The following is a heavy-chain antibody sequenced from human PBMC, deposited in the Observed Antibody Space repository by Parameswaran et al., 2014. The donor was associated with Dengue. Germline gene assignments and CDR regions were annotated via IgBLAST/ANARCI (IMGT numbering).Heavy chain of an antibody. J-gene: IGHJ6*02. CDR2: IYYSGST. Sequence: PGKGLEWIGSIYYSGSTYYNPSLKSRVTISVDTSKNQFSLKLSSVTAADTAVYYCARRGYDILTGYYYYGMDVWGQGTTVTVSS. V-gene: IGHV4-39*01. CDR3: ARRGYDILTGYYYYGMDV. D-gene: IGHD3-9*01.